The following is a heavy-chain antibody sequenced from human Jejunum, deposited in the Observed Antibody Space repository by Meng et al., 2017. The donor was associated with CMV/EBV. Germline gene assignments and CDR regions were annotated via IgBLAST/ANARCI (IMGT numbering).Heavy chain of an antibody. Sequence: FTFSNSAMNWVRPAPGKGLEWVSVIYTSGRATYYADSVNGRFTISRDNSKNTLYLQMNSLRAEDTAIYYCARDPGNSYCGGDCYSDWGQGTLVTVSS. V-gene: IGHV3-23*03. CDR3: ARDPGNSYCGGDCYSD. CDR1: FTFSNSA. D-gene: IGHD2-21*01. J-gene: IGHJ4*02. CDR2: IYTSGRAT.